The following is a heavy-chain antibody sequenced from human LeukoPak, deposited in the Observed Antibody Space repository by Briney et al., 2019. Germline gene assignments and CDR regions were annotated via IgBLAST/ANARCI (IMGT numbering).Heavy chain of an antibody. CDR3: ARGYSHNSGGWLDP. CDR1: GFTFSHYA. V-gene: IGHV3-23*01. CDR2: LTDSGDAT. J-gene: IGHJ5*02. Sequence: PGGSLRLSCAVSGFTFSHYAMSWVRQAPGRGLEWVGSLTDSGDATYYPDSVKGRLTISRDNSNSTLNLHISGLRDEDTAVYYCARGYSHNSGGWLDPWGQGTLVTVSS. D-gene: IGHD5-12*01.